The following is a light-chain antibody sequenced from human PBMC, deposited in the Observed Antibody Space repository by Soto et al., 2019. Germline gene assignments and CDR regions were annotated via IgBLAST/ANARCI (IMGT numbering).Light chain of an antibody. J-gene: IGKJ4*01. V-gene: IGKV1-39*01. CDR1: QSISSY. CDR2: AAS. CDR3: QQSYRTPQLT. Sequence: DSQMTQSPSSLSASVGDRVTISCQASQSISSYLNWYQQKPGKAPKLXXYAASSLQSGVPSRFSGSGSGTDFTLTISSLQTEDFANYDGQQSYRTPQLTFFGGTKVDIK.